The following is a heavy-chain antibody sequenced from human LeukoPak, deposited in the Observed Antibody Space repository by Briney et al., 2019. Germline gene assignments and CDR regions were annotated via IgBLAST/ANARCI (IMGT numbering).Heavy chain of an antibody. CDR1: GFTFSDYS. V-gene: IGHV3-48*01. J-gene: IGHJ4*02. CDR3: ARDHNYASDN. Sequence: GGSLRLSCAASGFTFSDYSMNWVRQAPGKGLEWISWVGIDSGNTKYADSVKGRFTISGEKAKNSLYPQMSSLRVEDTAVYYCARDHNYASDNWGQGTLVTVSS. CDR2: VGIDSGNT. D-gene: IGHD1-1*01.